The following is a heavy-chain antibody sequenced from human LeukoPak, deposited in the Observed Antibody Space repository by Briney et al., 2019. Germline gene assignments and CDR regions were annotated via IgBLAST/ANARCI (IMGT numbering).Heavy chain of an antibody. D-gene: IGHD5-24*01. V-gene: IGHV4-61*08. J-gene: IGHJ4*02. CDR3: ARASTRDYFDY. Sequence: SETLSLACIVSGGSIRSGGYYWSWIRQPPGKGLEWIGYIYYSGSTNYNPSLKSRVTISVDTSKNQFSLKLSSVTAADTAVYYCARASTRDYFDYWGQGTLVTVSS. CDR2: IYYSGST. CDR1: GGSIRSGGYY.